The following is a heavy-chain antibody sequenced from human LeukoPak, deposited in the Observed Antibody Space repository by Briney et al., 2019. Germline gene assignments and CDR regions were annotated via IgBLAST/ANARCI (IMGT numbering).Heavy chain of an antibody. CDR3: ARGYSSGWYGLAYYYGMDV. D-gene: IGHD6-19*01. CDR2: ISAYNGNT. CDR1: GYTFTSYG. Sequence: ASVKVSCKASGYTFTSYGISWVRQAPGQGLEWMGWISAYNGNTNHAQKLQGRVTMTTDTSTSTAYMELRSLRSDDTAVYYCARGYSSGWYGLAYYYGMDVWGQGTTVTVSS. J-gene: IGHJ6*02. V-gene: IGHV1-18*01.